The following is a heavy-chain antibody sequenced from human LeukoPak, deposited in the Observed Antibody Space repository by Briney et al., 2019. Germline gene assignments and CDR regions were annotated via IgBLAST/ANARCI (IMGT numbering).Heavy chain of an antibody. CDR3: ARSLWPEDY. J-gene: IGHJ4*02. Sequence: GGSLRLSCAASGFTFSSYWMSWVRQAPGKGLEWVANIKQDGSEKNCVDSVKGRFTISRDNAKTSLYLQMNSLRAEDTAVYYCARSLWPEDYWGQGILVTVSS. CDR1: GFTFSSYW. CDR2: IKQDGSEK. D-gene: IGHD5-18*01. V-gene: IGHV3-7*01.